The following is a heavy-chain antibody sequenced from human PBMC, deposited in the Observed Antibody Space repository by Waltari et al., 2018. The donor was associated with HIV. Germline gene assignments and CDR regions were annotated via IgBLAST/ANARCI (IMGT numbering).Heavy chain of an antibody. D-gene: IGHD6-19*01. J-gene: IGHJ3*01. CDR2: IWPSDSDT. CDR1: GFNFTNYW. V-gene: IGHV5-51*01. Sequence: QLVQYGGEVKQPGASMKISWTGSGFNFTNYWIAWVRKMPCKGLEWMGMIWPSDSDTKYSPSFQGHVTISADRSTSTAYRQWSSLRASDSAMYYCASPKGGWLFAFDVWGQGTKVTVSS. CDR3: ASPKGGWLFAFDV.